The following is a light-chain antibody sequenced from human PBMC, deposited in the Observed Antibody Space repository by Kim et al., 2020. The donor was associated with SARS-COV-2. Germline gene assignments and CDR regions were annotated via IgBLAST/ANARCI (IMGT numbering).Light chain of an antibody. J-gene: IGLJ1*01. CDR3: QAWDSSIYV. CDR1: TLGDKY. Sequence: SVSPGQTASITCSGDTLGDKYASCYQQRPGQSPVVVIFRDNRRPSGIPERFSGSNSGNTATLTISGTQAMDEADYYCQAWDSSIYVFGTGTKVTVL. V-gene: IGLV3-1*01. CDR2: RDN.